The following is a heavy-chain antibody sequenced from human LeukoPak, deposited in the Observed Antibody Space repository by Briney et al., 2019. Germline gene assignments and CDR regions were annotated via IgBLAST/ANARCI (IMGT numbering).Heavy chain of an antibody. J-gene: IGHJ4*02. CDR1: GGCFSGYY. D-gene: IGHD3-22*01. Sequence: SETLSLTCAVYGGCFSGYYWSWVRQPPGKGLEWIGEISHSGSTNYNPPLKSRVTISVDTSKNQFSLKLSSVTAADTAVYYCARVRGGRYYYDSSGYLSFDYWGQGTLVTVSS. CDR2: ISHSGST. CDR3: ARVRGGRYYYDSSGYLSFDY. V-gene: IGHV4-34*01.